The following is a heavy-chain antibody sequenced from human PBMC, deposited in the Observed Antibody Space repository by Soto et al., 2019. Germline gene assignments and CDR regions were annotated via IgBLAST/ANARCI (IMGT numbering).Heavy chain of an antibody. J-gene: IGHJ5*02. CDR1: GFTFSNYA. CDR3: TKTALREAVPAPTCLDP. Sequence: GGSLILSCAASGFTFSNYAMNWVRQAPGKGLEWVSAISGSGGSTYYADSVKGRFTISRDNSKNTLYVRMNSLRAEDTAVYYCTKTALREAVPAPTCLDPWGQGPRVTLSP. V-gene: IGHV3-23*01. D-gene: IGHD6-19*01. CDR2: ISGSGGST.